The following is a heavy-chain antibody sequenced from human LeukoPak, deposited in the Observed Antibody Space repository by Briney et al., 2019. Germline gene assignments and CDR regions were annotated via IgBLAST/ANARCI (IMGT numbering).Heavy chain of an antibody. CDR2: IYSGGST. D-gene: IGHD3-16*01. CDR1: GFTVSSNY. Sequence: GGSLRLSCAASGFTVSSNYMSWVRQAPGKGLERVSVIYSGGSTYYADSVKGRFTISRGNSKNTLYLQMNSLRAEDTAVYYCARSLISARSAFDIWGQGTMVTVSS. CDR3: ARSLISARSAFDI. J-gene: IGHJ3*02. V-gene: IGHV3-53*01.